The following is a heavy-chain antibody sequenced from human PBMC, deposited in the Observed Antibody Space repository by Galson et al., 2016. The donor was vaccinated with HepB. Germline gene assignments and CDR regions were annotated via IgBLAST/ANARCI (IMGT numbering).Heavy chain of an antibody. CDR2: IHYRRTT. CDR1: GGSIYSDNYW. V-gene: IGHV4-39*01. Sequence: LSLTCTVSGGSIYSDNYWWGWMRQPPGRGLEWIASIHYRRTTHYNPSLKSRHTISVDTSKNQFSLYLTSMSAADTAVYFCARFPRGIGLILEGSWGQGILVTVSS. J-gene: IGHJ4*02. CDR3: ARFPRGIGLILEGS. D-gene: IGHD2/OR15-2a*01.